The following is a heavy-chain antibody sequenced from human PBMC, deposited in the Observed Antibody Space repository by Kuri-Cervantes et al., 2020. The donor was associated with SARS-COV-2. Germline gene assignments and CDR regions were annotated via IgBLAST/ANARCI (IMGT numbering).Heavy chain of an antibody. J-gene: IGHJ5*02. Sequence: GESLKISCKGSGYSFTSYWIGWVRQMPGKGLEWMGIIYPGDSDTRYSPSFQGQVTISADKSISTAYLQWSSLKASDTAMYYCARGMCYDFWSGYHNWFDPWGQGTLVTVSS. CDR3: ARGMCYDFWSGYHNWFDP. CDR2: IYPGDSDT. V-gene: IGHV5-51*01. D-gene: IGHD3-3*01. CDR1: GYSFTSYW.